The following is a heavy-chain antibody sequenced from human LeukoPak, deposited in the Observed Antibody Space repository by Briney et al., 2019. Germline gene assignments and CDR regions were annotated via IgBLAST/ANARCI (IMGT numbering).Heavy chain of an antibody. CDR2: ISGSGGST. CDR3: AKGYYGSGSYSDY. Sequence: PGGSLRLSCAASGFTFSSYGMSWVRQAPGKGLEWVSAISGSGGSTYYADSVKGRFTISRDNSKNTLYLQMNSLRAEDTAVYYCAKGYYGSGSYSDYWGQGTLVTVSS. CDR1: GFTFSSYG. D-gene: IGHD3-10*01. V-gene: IGHV3-23*01. J-gene: IGHJ4*02.